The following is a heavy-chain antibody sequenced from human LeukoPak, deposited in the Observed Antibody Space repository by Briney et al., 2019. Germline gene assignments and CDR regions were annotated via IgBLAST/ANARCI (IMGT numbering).Heavy chain of an antibody. CDR1: GFIFNNYA. D-gene: IGHD6-19*01. J-gene: IGHJ4*02. V-gene: IGHV3-9*01. CDR2: ISWNSGTV. CDR3: AKDNRRHYTSGPNPDSLH. Sequence: GGSPRLSCAGSGFIFNNYAMHWVRQPPGKGLEWVSGISWNSGTVDYADSVRGRFTISRDNAKNSLYLQMDSLRVEDTAFYYCAKDNRRHYTSGPNPDSLHWGQGALVTVSS.